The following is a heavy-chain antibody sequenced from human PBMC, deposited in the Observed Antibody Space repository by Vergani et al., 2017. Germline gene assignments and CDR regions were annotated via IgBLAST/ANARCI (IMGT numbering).Heavy chain of an antibody. J-gene: IGHJ4*02. V-gene: IGHV3-23*04. Sequence: EVQLVESGGGVVQPGRSLRLSCAASGFTFSSYGMHWVRQAPGKGLEWVAVISDSGGSTYYADSVKGRFTISRDNSKNTLYLQMNSLRADDTAVYYCANLPSGYDLGVQGDYWGQGTLVTVSS. CDR3: ANLPSGYDLGVQGDY. D-gene: IGHD5-12*01. CDR2: ISDSGGST. CDR1: GFTFSSYG.